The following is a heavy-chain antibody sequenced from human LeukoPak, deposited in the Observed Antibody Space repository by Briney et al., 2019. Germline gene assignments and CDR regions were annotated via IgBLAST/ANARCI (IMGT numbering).Heavy chain of an antibody. CDR1: GFTFSNYA. Sequence: GGSLRLSCAASGFTFSNYAMHWVRQPPGKGLARLAYMRSDGSTKYYADSVKGRFTISRDNSKNTLYVQMNSLRAEDTAVYYCAKGYDSSGFYLDYWGQGTLVTVSS. CDR3: AKGYDSSGFYLDY. CDR2: MRSDGSTK. V-gene: IGHV3-30*02. D-gene: IGHD3-22*01. J-gene: IGHJ4*02.